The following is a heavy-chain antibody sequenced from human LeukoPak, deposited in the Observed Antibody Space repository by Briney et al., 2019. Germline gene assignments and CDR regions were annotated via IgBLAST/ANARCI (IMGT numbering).Heavy chain of an antibody. Sequence: GESLKISCKTSGYSFTTYWITWVRQMPGKGLEWMGRIDPSDSYTNYSPSFEGNVTISADNSITTAYLQWSSLKASDTAMYYCARFVSSGYPDYWGQGTLVTVSS. CDR2: IDPSDSYT. CDR1: GYSFTTYW. CDR3: ARFVSSGYPDY. J-gene: IGHJ4*02. V-gene: IGHV5-10-1*01. D-gene: IGHD3-22*01.